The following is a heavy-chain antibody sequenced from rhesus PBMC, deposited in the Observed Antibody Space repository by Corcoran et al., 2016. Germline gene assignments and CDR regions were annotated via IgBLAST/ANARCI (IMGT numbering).Heavy chain of an antibody. CDR2: IYGSGGST. CDR3: ARLNYGWYFDL. V-gene: IGHV4-93*02. CDR1: GGSISSSNW. Sequence: QVQLQESGPAVVKPSETLSLTCAVSGGSISSSNWWSWIRQSPGKGLEWIGGIYGSGGSTEYNPSLKSRVTISIDTSKNQFSLKLSSVTAADTAVYYCARLNYGWYFDLWGPGTPITISS. J-gene: IGHJ2*01. D-gene: IGHD3-9*01.